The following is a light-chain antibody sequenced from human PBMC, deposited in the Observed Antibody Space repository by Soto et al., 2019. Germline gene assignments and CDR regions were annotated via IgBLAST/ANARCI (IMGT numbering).Light chain of an antibody. Sequence: DIQMTQSPSSVSASVGDGVTITCRASQSISTWLAWYQQKPGKAPKLLISASSSLQSGVPSRFSGSGSGSDFTLTITRLQPEAFANYECQQADSFPITFGQGTRLEIK. V-gene: IGKV1D-12*01. CDR1: QSISTW. J-gene: IGKJ5*01. CDR3: QQADSFPIT. CDR2: ASS.